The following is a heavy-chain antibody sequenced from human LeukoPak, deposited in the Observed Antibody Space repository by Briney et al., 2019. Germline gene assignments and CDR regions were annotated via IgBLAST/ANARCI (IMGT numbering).Heavy chain of an antibody. D-gene: IGHD2-2*01. V-gene: IGHV3-66*01. CDR3: AKDSLRTVPKASFDY. CDR1: GFTVSSDY. J-gene: IGHJ4*02. Sequence: GGSLRLSCAASGFTVSSDYMSWVRQAPGKGLEWVSVIYTSGRSYYADSVKGIFTISRDNSKNTLFLQMNSLRAEDRAVYYCAKDSLRTVPKASFDYWGQGTLVTVSS. CDR2: IYTSGRS.